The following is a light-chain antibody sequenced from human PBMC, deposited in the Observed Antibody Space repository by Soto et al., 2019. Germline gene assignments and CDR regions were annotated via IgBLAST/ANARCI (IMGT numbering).Light chain of an antibody. CDR1: QSVATQF. CDR3: QQYTSSSGYT. CDR2: GTS. Sequence: DIVLTQSPGTLSLSPGERATLSCRASQSVATQFFTWSQQRPGQAPRVLIYGTSTWDTGIPDRFSGSGSGTDFTLTISRLEPEDFAVYYCQQYTSSSGYTFGQGTKLEIK. V-gene: IGKV3-20*01. J-gene: IGKJ2*01.